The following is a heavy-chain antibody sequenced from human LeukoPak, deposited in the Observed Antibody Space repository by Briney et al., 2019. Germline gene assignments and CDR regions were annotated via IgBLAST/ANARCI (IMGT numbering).Heavy chain of an antibody. J-gene: IGHJ6*03. CDR2: MNPNSGNT. D-gene: IGHD1-7*01. CDR3: AGVNYMQAPRGGYYYYYYMDV. CDR1: GYTFTSYD. V-gene: IGHV1-8*01. Sequence: ASVKVSCKASGYTFTSYDINWVRQATGQGLEWMGWMNPNSGNTGYAQKFQGRVTMTRNTSISTAYMELSSLRSEDTAVYYCAGVNYMQAPRGGYYYYYYMDVWGKGTTVTVSS.